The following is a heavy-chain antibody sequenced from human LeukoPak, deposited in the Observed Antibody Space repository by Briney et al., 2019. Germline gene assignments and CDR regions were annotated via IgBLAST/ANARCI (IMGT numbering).Heavy chain of an antibody. CDR2: FDPEDGET. Sequence: AASVKVSCKVSGYTLTELSMHWVRQAPGKGLEWMGGFDPEDGETIYAQKFQVRVTMTEDTSTDTAYMELSSLRSEDTAVYYCATVLPQANDFWSGYPNFDYWGQGTLVTVSS. CDR1: GYTLTELS. CDR3: ATVLPQANDFWSGYPNFDY. V-gene: IGHV1-24*01. J-gene: IGHJ4*02. D-gene: IGHD3-3*01.